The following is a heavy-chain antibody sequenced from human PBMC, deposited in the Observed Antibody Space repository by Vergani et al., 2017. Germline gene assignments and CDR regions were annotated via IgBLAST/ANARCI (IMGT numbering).Heavy chain of an antibody. D-gene: IGHD1-1*01. Sequence: EVDLVESGGGLAQPGGSLRLSCEASGITFWKFGMDWVRQAPGKGLEWVGRIRNKANDYTTQYAASVKGRFTISRDDSKSYLYLQMNSLQTEDTALYYCVRVKGSNWNDHLYDIWGQGTLVTVSS. CDR2: IRNKANDYTT. J-gene: IGHJ3*02. CDR3: VRVKGSNWNDHLYDI. CDR1: GITFWKFG. V-gene: IGHV3-72*01.